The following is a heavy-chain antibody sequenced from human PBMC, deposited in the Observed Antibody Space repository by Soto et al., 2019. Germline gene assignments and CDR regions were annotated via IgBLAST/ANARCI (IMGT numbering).Heavy chain of an antibody. Sequence: EVQLVESGGGLVQPGGSLRLSCAASGFTFSNSGMNWVRQAPGKWLEWVAYISSSSSTIRYADSVKGRFTISRDKAKNSLFLQMNSLRDEYTAVYYCASDRGGAGATDYWGQGTLVTVSS. V-gene: IGHV3-48*02. CDR1: GFTFSNSG. CDR2: ISSSSSTI. CDR3: ASDRGGAGATDY. D-gene: IGHD1-26*01. J-gene: IGHJ4*02.